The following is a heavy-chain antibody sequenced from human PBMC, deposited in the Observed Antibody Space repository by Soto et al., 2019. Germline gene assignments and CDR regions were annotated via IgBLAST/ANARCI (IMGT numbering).Heavy chain of an antibody. CDR1: GGSFSGYY. D-gene: IGHD6-13*01. V-gene: IGHV4-34*01. J-gene: IGHJ4*02. Sequence: PLQTLSVTCAVYGGSFSGYYWSWISKXPGKGLEWIGEINHSGSTNYNPSLKSRVTISVDTSKNQFSLKLGSVTAADTAVYYCARSGYSSSWYEVPFDYWGQGTLVTVSS. CDR2: INHSGST. CDR3: ARSGYSSSWYEVPFDY.